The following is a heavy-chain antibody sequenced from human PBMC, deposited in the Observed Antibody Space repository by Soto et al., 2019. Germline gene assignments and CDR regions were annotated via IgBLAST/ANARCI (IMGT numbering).Heavy chain of an antibody. V-gene: IGHV3-30-3*01. J-gene: IGHJ4*02. CDR1: GFTFSSYA. Sequence: GGSLRLSCAASGFTFSSYAMHWVRQAPGKGLEWVAVISYDGSNKYYADSVKGRFTISRDNSKNTLYLQMNSLRAEDTAVYYCARDPTAGYYYDSSGYKGPDYWGQGTLVTVSS. CDR2: ISYDGSNK. D-gene: IGHD3-22*01. CDR3: ARDPTAGYYYDSSGYKGPDY.